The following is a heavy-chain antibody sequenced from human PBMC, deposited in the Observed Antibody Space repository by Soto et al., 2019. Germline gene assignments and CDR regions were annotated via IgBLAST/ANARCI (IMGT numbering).Heavy chain of an antibody. CDR1: GGSISSSIYY. CDR3: TRLGYCSGTSCLSYYYYYMDV. D-gene: IGHD2-2*01. J-gene: IGHJ6*03. CDR2: IYYSGNT. Sequence: SETLSLTCTVSGGSISSSIYYWGWIRQPPGKGLEWIGSIYYSGNTYHNPSLKSRVIISVDTSKNQFSLRLSSVTAADTAVYYCTRLGYCSGTSCLSYYYYYMDVWGKGTTVT. V-gene: IGHV4-39*01.